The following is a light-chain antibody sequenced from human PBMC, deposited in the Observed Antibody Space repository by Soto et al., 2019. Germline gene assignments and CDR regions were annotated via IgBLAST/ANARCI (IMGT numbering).Light chain of an antibody. Sequence: TQSPATLSASVGDRVTITCRASQSISIYLNWYQQKPGTATKLLIYKASSLESGVPSRFSGSGYGTDFPLTISSLPHDDFATYYCQQYNSYSKFGQGTKVDI. CDR2: KAS. J-gene: IGKJ1*01. V-gene: IGKV1-5*03. CDR1: QSISIY. CDR3: QQYNSYSK.